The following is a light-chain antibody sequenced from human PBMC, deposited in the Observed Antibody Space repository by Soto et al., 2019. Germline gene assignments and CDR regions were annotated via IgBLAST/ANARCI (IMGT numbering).Light chain of an antibody. Sequence: DIQMTQSPSSLSASVGDRVTITCRASQSISNYLNWYQQKPGKAPKFLIYAASSLQGGVPPRFSGSGSGTDFTLTISRLQPEDFTTYYCQQSYSLPRTVGGGTKVEIK. V-gene: IGKV1-39*01. CDR2: AAS. CDR1: QSISNY. CDR3: QQSYSLPRT. J-gene: IGKJ4*01.